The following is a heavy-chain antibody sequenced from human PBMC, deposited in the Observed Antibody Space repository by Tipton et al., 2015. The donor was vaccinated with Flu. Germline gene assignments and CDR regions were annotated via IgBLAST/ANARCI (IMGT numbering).Heavy chain of an antibody. CDR2: MHYGGSA. J-gene: IGHJ4*02. CDR3: ARNDHMGPYDF. V-gene: IGHV4-59*01. D-gene: IGHD1-1*01. Sequence: GLVKPSETLSLTCTVSGGSISGYYWSWIRQPPGKGLEWIGYMHYGGSANYSPSLKSRVTISLDTSKNQFSLWLSSVTAADTAVYYCARNDHMGPYDFWGQGSLVTVSS. CDR1: GGSISGYY.